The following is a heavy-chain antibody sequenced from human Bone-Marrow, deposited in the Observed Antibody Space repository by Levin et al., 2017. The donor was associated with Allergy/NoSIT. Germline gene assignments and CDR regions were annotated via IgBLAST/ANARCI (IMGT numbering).Heavy chain of an antibody. CDR2: IDPTDSYT. V-gene: IGHV5-10-1*01. J-gene: IGHJ4*02. D-gene: IGHD1-20*01. Sequence: RGESLKISCKGSGYSFTNYWISWVRQTPGKGLEWMGKIDPTDSYTDYSPSFQGHVTISTDKSVRTAYLQWSSLKASDTAIYYCAKHLTHNWNDAYWGQGTLVTVSS. CDR1: GYSFTNYW. CDR3: AKHLTHNWNDAY.